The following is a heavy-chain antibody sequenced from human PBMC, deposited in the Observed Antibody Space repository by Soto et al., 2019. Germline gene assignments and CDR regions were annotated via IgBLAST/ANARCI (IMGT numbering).Heavy chain of an antibody. CDR1: GYSFISYW. CDR3: ARASNHVDWFPESFDI. Sequence: GESLKISCKGSGYSFISYWIGWVRQMPGKGLEWMGIIYAGDPDIRYSPSFQGQVTISVDKSISTAYLQWSSLKASDTAMYYCARASNHVDWFPESFDICGQGPMVTVSS. J-gene: IGHJ3*02. D-gene: IGHD3-9*01. V-gene: IGHV5-51*01. CDR2: IYAGDPDI.